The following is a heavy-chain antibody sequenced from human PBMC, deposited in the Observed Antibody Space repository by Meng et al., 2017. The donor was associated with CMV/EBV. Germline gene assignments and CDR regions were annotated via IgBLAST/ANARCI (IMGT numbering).Heavy chain of an antibody. Sequence: GESLKISCAASGFTFSSYWMSWVRQAPGKGLEWVANIKQDGSEKYYVDSVKGRFTISRDNAKNSLYLQMNSLRAEDTAVYYCARGESSWSGYYLYYGMDAWGQGTTVTVSS. CDR3: ARGESSWSGYYLYYGMDA. CDR1: GFTFSSYW. CDR2: IKQDGSEK. V-gene: IGHV3-7*01. J-gene: IGHJ6*02. D-gene: IGHD3-3*01.